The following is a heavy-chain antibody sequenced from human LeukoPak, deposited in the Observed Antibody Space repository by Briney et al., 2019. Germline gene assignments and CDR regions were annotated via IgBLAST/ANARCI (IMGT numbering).Heavy chain of an antibody. D-gene: IGHD1-26*01. J-gene: IGHJ4*02. CDR2: ISYDGSNK. CDR3: ARGIVALFDY. V-gene: IGHV3-30*04. CDR1: GFTFSSYA. Sequence: GGSLRLSCAASGFTFSSYAMHWVRQAPGKGLEWVAVISYDGSNKYYAGSVKGRFTISRDSSKNTLYLQMNSLRAEDTAVYYCARGIVALFDYWGQGTLVTVSS.